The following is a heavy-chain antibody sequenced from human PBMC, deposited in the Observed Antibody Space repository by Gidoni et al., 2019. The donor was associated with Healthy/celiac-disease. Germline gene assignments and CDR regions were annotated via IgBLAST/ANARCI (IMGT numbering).Heavy chain of an antibody. CDR3: AKDLQGGLLVPDAFDI. CDR1: GFTFSSYA. J-gene: IGHJ3*02. D-gene: IGHD2-8*02. CDR2: IRGSGGST. V-gene: IGHV3-23*01. Sequence: EVQLLESGGGLVQPGGSLRLSCAASGFTFSSYAMSRVRQAPGKGLEWVSAIRGSGGSTYYADSVKGRFTISRDNSKNTLYLQMNSLRAEDTAVYYCAKDLQGGLLVPDAFDIWGQGTMVTVSS.